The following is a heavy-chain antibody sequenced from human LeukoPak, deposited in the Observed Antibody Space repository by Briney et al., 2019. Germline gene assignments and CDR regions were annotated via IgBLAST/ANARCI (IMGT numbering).Heavy chain of an antibody. V-gene: IGHV3-9*01. D-gene: IGHD6-19*01. Sequence: GGSLRLSCAASGFSFSSYAMHWVRQAPGKGLEWVSGISWNSGSIGYADSVKGRFTISRDNAKNSLYLQMNSLRAEDTALYYCAKSDSSGWYGPTRILGYFDLWGRGTLVTVSS. CDR2: ISWNSGSI. CDR1: GFSFSSYA. J-gene: IGHJ2*01. CDR3: AKSDSSGWYGPTRILGYFDL.